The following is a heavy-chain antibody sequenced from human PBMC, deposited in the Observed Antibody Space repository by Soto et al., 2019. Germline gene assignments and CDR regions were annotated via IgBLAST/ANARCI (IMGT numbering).Heavy chain of an antibody. V-gene: IGHV1-2*02. CDR1: GYTFPVSY. CDR2: INPNSGDT. Sequence: VQLVQSGAEVKKPGASVKVSCETSGYTFPVSYTHWLRQAPGQGLEWMGWINPNSGDTNYAHKFEGRVTMTRDSSAGTAYMELSGLRSDDTAVYFCARESAGKTLYGMDVWGQGTTVTVSS. J-gene: IGHJ6*02. D-gene: IGHD1-1*01. CDR3: ARESAGKTLYGMDV.